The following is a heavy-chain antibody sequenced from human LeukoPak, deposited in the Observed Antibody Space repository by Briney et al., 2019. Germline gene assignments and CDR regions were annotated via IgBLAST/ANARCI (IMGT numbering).Heavy chain of an antibody. CDR3: ARDLHYSSSLSDAFDI. D-gene: IGHD6-13*01. Sequence: GGSLRLSCAASGFTFTNYWMSWVRQAPGKGLELVANIKQDRSEKYYVDSVKGRFTISRDNAKNSLYLQMNSLRAEDTAVYYCARDLHYSSSLSDAFDIWGQGTMVTVSS. CDR1: GFTFTNYW. CDR2: IKQDRSEK. V-gene: IGHV3-7*01. J-gene: IGHJ3*02.